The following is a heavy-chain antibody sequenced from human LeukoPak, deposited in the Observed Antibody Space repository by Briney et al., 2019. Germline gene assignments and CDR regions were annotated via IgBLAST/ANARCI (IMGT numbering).Heavy chain of an antibody. Sequence: PGGSLRLSCAASGYTFPSYSLNWVRQPPGKALEWISYVGTGGDDIYYADSVTGRFTISRDNAEKSVYLQMNSLRVEDTAVYYCVRGGRVRDDYFDYWGQGTQVTVSS. CDR2: VGTGGDDI. J-gene: IGHJ4*02. D-gene: IGHD6-19*01. V-gene: IGHV3-21*05. CDR1: GYTFPSYS. CDR3: VRGGRVRDDYFDY.